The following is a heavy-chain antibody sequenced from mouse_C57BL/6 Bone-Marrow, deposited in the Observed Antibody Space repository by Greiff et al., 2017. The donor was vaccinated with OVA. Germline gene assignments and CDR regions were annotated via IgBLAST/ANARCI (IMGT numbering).Heavy chain of an antibody. Sequence: QVQLQQPGAELVKPGASVKLSCKASGYTFTSYWMHWVKQRPGQGLEWIGEIDPSDSYTNYNQKFKGKSTLTVDKSSSTAYMQLSSLTSEDSAVYYCARELGLAMDYWGQGTSVTVSS. D-gene: IGHD4-1*01. CDR3: ARELGLAMDY. CDR2: IDPSDSYT. J-gene: IGHJ4*01. V-gene: IGHV1-69*01. CDR1: GYTFTSYW.